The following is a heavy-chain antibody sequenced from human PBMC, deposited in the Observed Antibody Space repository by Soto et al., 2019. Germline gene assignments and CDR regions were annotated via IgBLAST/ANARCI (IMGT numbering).Heavy chain of an antibody. D-gene: IGHD2-15*01. V-gene: IGHV1-69*06. CDR3: ASPRVDQGGYYYYYGMDV. CDR2: IIPIFGTA. Sequence: ASVKVSCKASGGTFSSYAISWVRQAPGQGLEWMGGIIPIFGTANYAQKFQGRVTITADKSTSTAYMELSSLRSEDTAVYYCASPRVDQGGYYYYYGMDVWGQGTTVTVSS. J-gene: IGHJ6*02. CDR1: GGTFSSYA.